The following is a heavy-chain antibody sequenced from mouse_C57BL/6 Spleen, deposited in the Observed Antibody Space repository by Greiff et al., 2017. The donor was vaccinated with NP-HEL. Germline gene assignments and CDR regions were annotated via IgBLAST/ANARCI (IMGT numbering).Heavy chain of an antibody. CDR3: ARWGLRSLMDY. J-gene: IGHJ4*01. CDR2: IDPSDSYT. D-gene: IGHD1-1*01. Sequence: QVQLQQPGAELVMPGASVKLSCKASGYTFTSYWMHWVKQRPGQGLEWIGEIDPSDSYTNYNQKFKGKSTLTVDKSSSTAYMQLSSLTSEDSAVYYCARWGLRSLMDYWGQGTSVTVSS. V-gene: IGHV1-69*01. CDR1: GYTFTSYW.